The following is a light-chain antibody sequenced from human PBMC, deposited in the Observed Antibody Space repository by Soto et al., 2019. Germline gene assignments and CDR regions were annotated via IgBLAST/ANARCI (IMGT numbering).Light chain of an antibody. V-gene: IGKV3-20*01. Sequence: EIVLTQSPGTLSLSPGERATLSCRASQSFGSTYLAWYQQKPGQTPRLLIYGASSRATGIPDRFSGSGSGKDFTLTITILEPDVFAEYYCQHYGSSPTFGRGTKVEIK. CDR1: QSFGSTY. J-gene: IGKJ4*02. CDR3: QHYGSSPT. CDR2: GAS.